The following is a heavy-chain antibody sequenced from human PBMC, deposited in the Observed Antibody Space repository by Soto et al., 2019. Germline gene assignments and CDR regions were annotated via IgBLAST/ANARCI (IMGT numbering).Heavy chain of an antibody. CDR2: ISSSSSYT. D-gene: IGHD2-2*01. CDR1: GFTFSDYY. CDR3: ARGFVVVPAAIYYYYGMDV. Sequence: QVQLVESGGGLVKPGGSLRLSCAASGFTFSDYYMSWIRQAPGKGLEWVSYISSSSSYTNYADSVKGRFTISRDNAKNSLYLQMNSLRAEDTAVYYCARGFVVVPAAIYYYYGMDVWGQGTTVTVSS. V-gene: IGHV3-11*05. J-gene: IGHJ6*02.